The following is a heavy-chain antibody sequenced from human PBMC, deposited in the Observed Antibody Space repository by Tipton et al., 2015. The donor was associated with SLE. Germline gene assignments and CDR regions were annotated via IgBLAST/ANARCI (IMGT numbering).Heavy chain of an antibody. CDR1: GGSISSYY. CDR3: ARLAHSGSYNFDY. Sequence: TLSLTCTVSGGSISSYYWSWIRQPPGKGLEWVGYIYYSGSTNYNPSLRSRATISVDSSKNHFSLKLTSVTAADTAVYYCARLAHSGSYNFDYWGQGALVTVSS. V-gene: IGHV4-59*01. CDR2: IYYSGST. D-gene: IGHD1-26*01. J-gene: IGHJ4*02.